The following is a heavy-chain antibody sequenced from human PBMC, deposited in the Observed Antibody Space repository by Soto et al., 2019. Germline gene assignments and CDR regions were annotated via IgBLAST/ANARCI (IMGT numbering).Heavy chain of an antibody. CDR2: ISGSGVST. CDR1: GFTFSSYA. D-gene: IGHD1-26*01. J-gene: IGHJ3*02. CDR3: AKDCLGSYGQNAFDI. V-gene: IGHV3-23*01. Sequence: EVQLLESGGGLVQPGGSLRPSCPAPGFTFSSYAMSWVRQPPGKGLEWVSAISGSGVSTYYADSVKGRFTISRDNSKNTLYLQMNSLRAEDTAVYYCAKDCLGSYGQNAFDIWGQGTMVTVSS.